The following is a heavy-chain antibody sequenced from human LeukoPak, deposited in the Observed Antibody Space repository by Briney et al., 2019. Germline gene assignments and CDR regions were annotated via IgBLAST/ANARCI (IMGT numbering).Heavy chain of an antibody. J-gene: IGHJ3*02. CDR3: ARGLWTRDGYNPPRDI. Sequence: GASVKVSCKASGYTFTGYYMHWVRQAPGQGLEWMGWINPNSGGTNYAQKFQGRVTMTRDTSISTAYMELSRLRSDDTAVYYCARGLWTRDGYNPPRDIWGQGTMVTVSS. CDR2: INPNSGGT. V-gene: IGHV1-2*02. D-gene: IGHD5-24*01. CDR1: GYTFTGYY.